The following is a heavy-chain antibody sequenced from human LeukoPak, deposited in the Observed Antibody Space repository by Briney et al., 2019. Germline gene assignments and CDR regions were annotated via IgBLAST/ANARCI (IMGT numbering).Heavy chain of an antibody. CDR1: GGSISSYY. CDR3: AREVAAVFDY. CDR2: IYHSGST. V-gene: IGHV4-59*12. Sequence: SETLSLTCTVSGGSISSYYWSWIRQPPGKGLEWIGYIYHSGSTYYNPSLKSRVTISVDRSKNQFSLKLSSVTAADTAVYYCAREVAAVFDYWGQGTLVTVSS. J-gene: IGHJ4*02. D-gene: IGHD6-13*01.